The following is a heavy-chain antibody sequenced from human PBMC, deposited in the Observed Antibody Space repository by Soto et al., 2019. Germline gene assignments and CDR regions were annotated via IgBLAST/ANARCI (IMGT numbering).Heavy chain of an antibody. D-gene: IGHD3-9*01. CDR2: FDPEDGET. J-gene: IGHJ5*02. CDR1: GYTLTELS. CDR3: ATEIGGQYYDILYCDEP. Sequence: ASVKVSCKVSGYTLTELSMHWVRQAPGKGLEWMGGFDPEDGETIYAQKFQGRVTMTEDTSTDTAYMELSSLRSEDTAVYYCATEIGGQYYDILYCDEPWGQGTQVTVSS. V-gene: IGHV1-24*01.